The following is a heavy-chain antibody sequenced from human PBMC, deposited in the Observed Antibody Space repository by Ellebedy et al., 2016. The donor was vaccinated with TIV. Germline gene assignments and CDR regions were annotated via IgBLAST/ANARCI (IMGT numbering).Heavy chain of an antibody. Sequence: ASVKVSCKASGYTFTGYYMHWVRQAPGQGLEWMGWINPNSGGTNYAQKFQGRVTMTRDTSISTAYMELSSLRSEDTAVYYCAAGHVLTGPYGMDVWGQGTTVTVSS. CDR2: INPNSGGT. V-gene: IGHV1-2*02. CDR1: GYTFTGYY. D-gene: IGHD3-9*01. J-gene: IGHJ6*02. CDR3: AAGHVLTGPYGMDV.